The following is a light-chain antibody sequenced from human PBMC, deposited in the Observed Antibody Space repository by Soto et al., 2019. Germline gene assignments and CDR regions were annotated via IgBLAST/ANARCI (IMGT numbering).Light chain of an antibody. CDR2: ATS. CDR3: LQDHSYPRT. V-gene: IGKV1-6*01. CDR1: QDIRNE. Sequence: AIQMTQSPPSLSASVGDRVILTCRASQDIRNELGWYQQKPGKAPKLLIHATSNLQDGVPLRFSGSVSGTDFTLTISSLQPEDFATYYCLQDHSYPRTFVQRNRVEI. J-gene: IGKJ1*01.